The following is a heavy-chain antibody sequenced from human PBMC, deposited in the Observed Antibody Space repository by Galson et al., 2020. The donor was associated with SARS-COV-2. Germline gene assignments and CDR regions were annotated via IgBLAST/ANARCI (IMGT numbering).Heavy chain of an antibody. J-gene: IGHJ6*02. CDR3: TTDFGMVYAIHTYYYYGMDV. Sequence: GGSLRLSCAASGFTFSNAWMSWVRQAPGKGLEWVGRIKSKTDGGTTDYAAPVKGRFTISRDDSKNTLYLQMNSLKTEDTAVYYCTTDFGMVYAIHTYYYYGMDVWGQGTTVTVSS. CDR2: IKSKTDGGTT. D-gene: IGHD2-8*01. V-gene: IGHV3-15*01. CDR1: GFTFSNAW.